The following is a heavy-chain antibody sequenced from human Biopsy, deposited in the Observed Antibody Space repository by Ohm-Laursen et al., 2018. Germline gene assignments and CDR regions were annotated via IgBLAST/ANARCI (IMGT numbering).Heavy chain of an antibody. CDR3: ARDRGYYSDRTVPGYFDL. V-gene: IGHV4-59*01. Sequence: GTLSLTCTVSGDSISSYYWSWIRQPPGQGLEWIGYVYYTGSTDYNPSLQSRVTISVDTSKNHFSLRLRSVTPADTAIYCARDRGYYSDRTVPGYFDLWGRGTPVTVSS. J-gene: IGHJ2*01. D-gene: IGHD3-22*01. CDR1: GDSISSYY. CDR2: VYYTGST.